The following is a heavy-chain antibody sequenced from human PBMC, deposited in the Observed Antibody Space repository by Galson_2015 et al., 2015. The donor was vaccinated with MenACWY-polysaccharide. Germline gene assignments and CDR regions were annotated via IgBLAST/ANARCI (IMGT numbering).Heavy chain of an antibody. CDR2: IQYDGTNK. CDR1: GIRFSGSG. V-gene: IGHV3-33*01. Sequence: SLRLSCAASGIRFSGSGVHWVRQAPGKGLEWVAVIQYDGTNKVYADSVKGRFTISRDNSRNTLYLEMNSLRAEDTAVYYCAREGSRIVFHAFDTWGQGTMVTVSS. CDR3: AREGSRIVFHAFDT. D-gene: IGHD6-13*01. J-gene: IGHJ3*02.